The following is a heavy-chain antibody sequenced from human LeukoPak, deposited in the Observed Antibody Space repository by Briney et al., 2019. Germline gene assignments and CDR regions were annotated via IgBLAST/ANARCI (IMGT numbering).Heavy chain of an antibody. J-gene: IGHJ4*02. D-gene: IGHD5-18*01. V-gene: IGHV1-69*04. CDR2: IIPILGIA. CDR1: GGTFSSYA. Sequence: SVKVSCKASGGTFSSYAISWVRQAPGQGLEWMGRIIPILGIANYAQKFQGRVTITADKSTGTAYMELSSLRSEDTAVYCCARDRIGYSYGLGSYYFDYWGQGTLVTVSS. CDR3: ARDRIGYSYGLGSYYFDY.